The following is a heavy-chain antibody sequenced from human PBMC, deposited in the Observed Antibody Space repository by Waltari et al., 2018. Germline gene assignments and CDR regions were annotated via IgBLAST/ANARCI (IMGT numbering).Heavy chain of an antibody. J-gene: IGHJ4*02. CDR1: GYTFTGYY. D-gene: IGHD6-13*01. Sequence: QVQLVQSGAEVKKPGASVKVSCKASGYTFTGYYMHWVRQAPGQGLEWMGWINPNSGGTNYAQKFPGRVPMTRDTSISTAYMELSRLRSDDTAVYYCARAPRRLAAAGRFDYWGQGTLVTVSS. CDR3: ARAPRRLAAAGRFDY. CDR2: INPNSGGT. V-gene: IGHV1-2*02.